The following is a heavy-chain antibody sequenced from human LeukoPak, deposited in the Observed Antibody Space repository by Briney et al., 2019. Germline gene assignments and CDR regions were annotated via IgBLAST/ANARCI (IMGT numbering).Heavy chain of an antibody. D-gene: IGHD3-16*01. CDR2: IKSDGSEK. Sequence: PGGSLRLPCAPSGFTFSGYWMSWVRQAPGKGLEWVANIKSDGSEKYYVDSVKGRFTISRDNAKNSLYLQMNSLRPEDTAVYYCARISRYGLDYWGQGTLVTVSS. CDR3: ARISRYGLDY. J-gene: IGHJ4*02. V-gene: IGHV3-7*01. CDR1: GFTFSGYW.